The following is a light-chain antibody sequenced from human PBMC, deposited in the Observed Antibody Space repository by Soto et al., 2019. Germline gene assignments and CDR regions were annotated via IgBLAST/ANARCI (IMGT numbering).Light chain of an antibody. CDR3: QQSYSTPLT. V-gene: IGKV1-39*01. Sequence: DIRMTQSPSSLSASVGDRVTITCRASQRISSYLNWYQQKLGKAPKLLIYAATSLQSGVPSRFSGSGSGTDFTLTISSLQPEDFATYYCQQSYSTPLTFGGGTKVEIK. J-gene: IGKJ4*01. CDR2: AAT. CDR1: QRISSY.